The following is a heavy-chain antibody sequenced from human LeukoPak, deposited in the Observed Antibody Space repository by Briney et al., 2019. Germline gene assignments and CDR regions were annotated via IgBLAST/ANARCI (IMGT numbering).Heavy chain of an antibody. CDR3: ARESDDGGPFDY. CDR2: IYSGGST. D-gene: IGHD4-23*01. V-gene: IGHV3-53*01. Sequence: GSLRLSCAASGFTVSSNYMSWVRQAPGKGLEWVSVIYSGGSTYYADSVKGRFTISRDNSKNTLYPQMNSLRAVDTAVYYCARESDDGGPFDYWGQGTLVTVSS. J-gene: IGHJ4*02. CDR1: GFTVSSNY.